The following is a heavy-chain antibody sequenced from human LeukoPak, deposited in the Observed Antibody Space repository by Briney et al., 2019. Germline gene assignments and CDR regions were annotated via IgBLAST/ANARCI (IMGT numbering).Heavy chain of an antibody. V-gene: IGHV3-43*01. CDR2: ISWDGGST. Sequence: PGGSLRPSCAASGFTFHDYSMHWVPPPPGPGLEPLSLISWDGGSTFYADSVKGRFTISRDNSKNTVYLQMNSLRADDTAVYYCAKEIWPTVTIPGRTYFDYWGQGTLVTVSS. J-gene: IGHJ4*02. CDR1: GFTFHDYS. CDR3: AKEIWPTVTIPGRTYFDY. D-gene: IGHD4-17*01.